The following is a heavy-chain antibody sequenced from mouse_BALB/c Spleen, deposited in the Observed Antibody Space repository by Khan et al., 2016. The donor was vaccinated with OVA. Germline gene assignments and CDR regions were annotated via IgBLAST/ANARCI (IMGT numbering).Heavy chain of an antibody. Sequence: VQLQQSGAELVKPGASVKLSCTASGFNIKDTYMHWVKQRPEQGLEWIGRIDPANGNTKYDPKFQGKATITADTSSNTAYLQLSRLTSEDTAVYYCARYYGSSYWYFDVWGAGTTVTVSS. V-gene: IGHV14-3*02. CDR1: GFNIKDTY. D-gene: IGHD1-1*01. CDR2: IDPANGNT. J-gene: IGHJ1*01. CDR3: ARYYGSSYWYFDV.